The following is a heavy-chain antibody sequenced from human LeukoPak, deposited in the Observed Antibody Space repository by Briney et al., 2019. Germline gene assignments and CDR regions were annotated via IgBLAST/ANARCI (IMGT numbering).Heavy chain of an antibody. CDR1: GFTFSSYA. J-gene: IGHJ4*02. D-gene: IGHD2-21*02. V-gene: IGHV3-23*01. CDR2: ITGSGGRT. CDR3: AKDFVVVPGNVNYFDY. Sequence: PGGTLRLSCAASGFTFSSYAMNWVRQAPGKGLEWVSAITGSGGRTYYADSVKGRFTISRDNSKNTLYLQMNSLRAEDTAVYYCAKDFVVVPGNVNYFDYWGQGTLVTVSS.